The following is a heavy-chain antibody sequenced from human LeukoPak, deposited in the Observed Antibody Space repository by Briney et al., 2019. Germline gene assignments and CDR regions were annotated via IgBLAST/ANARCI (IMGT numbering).Heavy chain of an antibody. J-gene: IGHJ1*01. CDR1: GFTVSSKY. Sequence: PGGSLRLSCAASGFTVSSKYMSWVRQAPGKGLEWVSVIYSAGSTYYADSVKGRFTISRDKSKNTLYLQMNSLRAEDTAVYYCARNAAYFYDSSGRGGPEYFQYWGQGTLVTVSS. D-gene: IGHD3-22*01. V-gene: IGHV3-53*01. CDR2: IYSAGST. CDR3: ARNAAYFYDSSGRGGPEYFQY.